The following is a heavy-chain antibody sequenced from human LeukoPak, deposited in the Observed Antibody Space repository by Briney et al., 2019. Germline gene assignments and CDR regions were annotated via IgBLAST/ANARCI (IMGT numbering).Heavy chain of an antibody. CDR2: INAGNGNT. V-gene: IGHV1-3*01. Sequence: ASVKVSCKASGYTFTSYAMHWVRQAPGQRLEWMGWINAGNGNTKYSQKFQGRVTITRDTSASTAYMELSSLRSEDTAVYYCAREVVRGVMFYYYDMDVWGQGTTVTVSS. CDR3: AREVVRGVMFYYYDMDV. CDR1: GYTFTSYA. D-gene: IGHD3-10*01. J-gene: IGHJ6*02.